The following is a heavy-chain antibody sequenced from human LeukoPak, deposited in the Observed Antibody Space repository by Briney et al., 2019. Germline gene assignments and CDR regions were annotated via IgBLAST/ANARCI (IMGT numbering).Heavy chain of an antibody. D-gene: IGHD3-22*01. Sequence: SETLSLTCTVSGGSISSSSYYWGWIRQPPGKGLEWIGSIYYSGSTYYNPSLKSPVTISVDTSKNQFSLKLSSVTTADTAVYYCARLPNYYDSSGYYYYFDYWGQGTLVTVSS. J-gene: IGHJ4*02. CDR3: ARLPNYYDSSGYYYYFDY. V-gene: IGHV4-39*01. CDR1: GGSISSSSYY. CDR2: IYYSGST.